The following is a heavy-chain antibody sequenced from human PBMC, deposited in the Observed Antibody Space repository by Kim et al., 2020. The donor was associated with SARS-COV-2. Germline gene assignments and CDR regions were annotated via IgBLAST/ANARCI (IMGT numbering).Heavy chain of an antibody. CDR3: ARGPHYGSGLLGY. CDR1: GGSFSGYY. V-gene: IGHV4-34*01. D-gene: IGHD3-10*01. J-gene: IGHJ4*02. Sequence: SETLSLTCAVYGGSFSGYYWSWIRQPPGKGLEWIGEINHSGSTNYNPSLKSRVTISVDTSKNQFSLKLSSVTAADTAVYYCARGPHYGSGLLGYWGQGTLVTVSS. CDR2: INHSGST.